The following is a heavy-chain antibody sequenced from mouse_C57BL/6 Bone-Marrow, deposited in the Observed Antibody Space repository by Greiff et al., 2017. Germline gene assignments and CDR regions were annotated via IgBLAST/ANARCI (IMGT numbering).Heavy chain of an antibody. V-gene: IGHV1-54*01. CDR1: GYAFTNYL. D-gene: IGHD1-1*01. Sequence: QVQLQQSGAELVRPGTSVKVSCKASGYAFTNYLIEWVKQRPGQGLEWIGVINPGGGGTNYNEKFKGKATLTADKSSSTAYMQLSSLTSEDSAVYVGARGGYFSSTFADWGQGTLVTVSA. CDR3: ARGGYFSSTFAD. CDR2: INPGGGGT. J-gene: IGHJ3*01.